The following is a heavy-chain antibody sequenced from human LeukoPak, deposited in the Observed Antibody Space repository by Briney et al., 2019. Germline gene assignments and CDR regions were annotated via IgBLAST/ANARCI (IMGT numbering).Heavy chain of an antibody. J-gene: IGHJ4*02. V-gene: IGHV3-48*01. D-gene: IGHD2-2*01. CDR2: IGAAGSTI. CDR1: GFTFSNYG. CDR3: ARDSSTYAGPPDY. Sequence: GGSLRLSCAASGFTFSNYGMHWVRQAPGKGLEWVSYIGAAGSTIYYADPVKGRFTISRDNAKNSLFLQMNSLRAEDTAVYYCARDSSTYAGPPDYWGQGTLVTVSS.